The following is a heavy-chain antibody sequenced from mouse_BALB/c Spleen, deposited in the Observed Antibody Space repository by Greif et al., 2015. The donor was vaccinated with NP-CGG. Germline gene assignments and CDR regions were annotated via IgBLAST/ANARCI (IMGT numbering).Heavy chain of an antibody. Sequence: QVQLQQSGAELMKPGASVKISCKATGYTFSSYWIEWVKQRPGHGLEWIGEILPGSGSTNYNEKFKGKATFTADTSSNTAYMQLSSLTSEDSAVYYCARDGWLRREGHYFDYWGQGTTLTVSS. V-gene: IGHV1-9*01. J-gene: IGHJ2*01. CDR2: ILPGSGST. D-gene: IGHD2-2*01. CDR1: GYTFSSYW. CDR3: ARDGWLRREGHYFDY.